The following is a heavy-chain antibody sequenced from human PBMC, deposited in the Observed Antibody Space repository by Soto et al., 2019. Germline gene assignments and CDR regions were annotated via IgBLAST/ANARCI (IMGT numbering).Heavy chain of an antibody. CDR3: AKDLGAAADDYYYYGMDV. CDR1: GFTFSSHW. Sequence: GGSLRLSCAGSGFTFSSHWMSWVRQAPGKGLEWVANISQEGSGRYYVGSVKGRFTISRDNSRNTLSLQMNSLRADDTAVYFCAKDLGAAADDYYYYGMDVWGQGTTVTVSS. V-gene: IGHV3-7*01. D-gene: IGHD6-13*01. CDR2: ISQEGSGR. J-gene: IGHJ6*02.